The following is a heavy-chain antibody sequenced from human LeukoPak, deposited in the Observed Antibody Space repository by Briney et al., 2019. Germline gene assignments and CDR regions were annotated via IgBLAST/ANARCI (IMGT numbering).Heavy chain of an antibody. CDR2: INHSGST. CDR3: ARQGGRFGDLFYDY. J-gene: IGHJ4*02. Sequence: SETLSLTCAVYGGSFSGYYWSWIRQPPGKGLEWIGEINHSGSTNYNPSLKSRVTISVDTSKNQFSLKLSSVIAADTAVYYCARQGGRFGDLFYDYWGQGILATVFS. V-gene: IGHV4-34*01. CDR1: GGSFSGYY. D-gene: IGHD3-10*01.